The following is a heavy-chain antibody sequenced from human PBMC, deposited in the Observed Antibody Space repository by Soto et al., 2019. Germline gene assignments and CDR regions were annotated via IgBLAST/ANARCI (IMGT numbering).Heavy chain of an antibody. J-gene: IGHJ4*02. CDR2: ISSDGRTK. CDR1: GFTFSRYV. D-gene: IGHD1-1*01. V-gene: IGHV3-30-3*01. Sequence: PGGSLRLSCATSGFTFSRYVMHWVRQPPVKGMEWVAKISSDGRTKFYADSVKGRFTISRDNSEDTVYVQMNSLRGDDTAVYFCARGFNEPPGVGDYWGQGTPVTVSS. CDR3: ARGFNEPPGVGDY.